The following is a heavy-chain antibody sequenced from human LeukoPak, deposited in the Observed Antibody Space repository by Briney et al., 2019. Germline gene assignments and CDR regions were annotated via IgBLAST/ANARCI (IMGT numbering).Heavy chain of an antibody. CDR3: EAIAARVSPLFDY. D-gene: IGHD6-6*01. V-gene: IGHV3-30*04. Sequence: GGSLRLSCAASGFTFSSYAMHWVRQAPGKGLEWVAVISYDGSKKYYADSVKGRFTISRDNSKNTLYLQMNSLRAEDTAVYYCEAIAARVSPLFDYWGQGTLVTVSS. CDR2: ISYDGSKK. J-gene: IGHJ4*02. CDR1: GFTFSSYA.